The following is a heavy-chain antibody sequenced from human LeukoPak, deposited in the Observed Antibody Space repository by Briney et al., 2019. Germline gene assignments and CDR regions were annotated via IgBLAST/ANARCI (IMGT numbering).Heavy chain of an antibody. D-gene: IGHD3-10*01. J-gene: IGHJ4*02. V-gene: IGHV3-23*01. CDR3: AKKRRFGELVDY. CDR1: GFTFSNSW. Sequence: GGSLRLSCAVSGFTFSNSWMHWVRQAPGKGLEWVSAISSSAVSTYYADSVKGRFTISRDNSKNTLYLQMNSLRAEDTAVYYCAKKRRFGELVDYWGQGTLVTVSS. CDR2: ISSSAVST.